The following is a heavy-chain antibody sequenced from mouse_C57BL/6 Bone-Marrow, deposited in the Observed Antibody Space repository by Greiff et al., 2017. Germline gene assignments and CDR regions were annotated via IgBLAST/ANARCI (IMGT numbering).Heavy chain of an antibody. V-gene: IGHV5-4*01. D-gene: IGHD2-4*01. J-gene: IGHJ2*01. CDR1: GFTFSSYA. CDR3: ARERLDDLDY. CDR2: ISDGGSYT. Sequence: EVKLMESGGGLVKPGGSLKLSCAASGFTFSSYAMSWVRQTPDKRLEWVATISDGGSYTYSPDKVKVRFTISRDNAKNNLYLQMDQLKSEDTAMYYCARERLDDLDYWGQGTTLTVSS.